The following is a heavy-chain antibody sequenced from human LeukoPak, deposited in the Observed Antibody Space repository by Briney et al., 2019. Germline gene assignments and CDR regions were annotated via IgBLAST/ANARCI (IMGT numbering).Heavy chain of an antibody. Sequence: GGSLRLSCAASGFTFSNAWMSWVRQAPGKGLEWVGRIKSKTDGGTTDYAAPVKGRFTISRDDSKNTLYLQMNSLKTEDTAVYYCTTGSGNLPFHFDYWGQGALVTVSS. CDR3: TTGSGNLPFHFDY. CDR1: GFTFSNAW. CDR2: IKSKTDGGTT. J-gene: IGHJ4*02. D-gene: IGHD3-10*01. V-gene: IGHV3-15*01.